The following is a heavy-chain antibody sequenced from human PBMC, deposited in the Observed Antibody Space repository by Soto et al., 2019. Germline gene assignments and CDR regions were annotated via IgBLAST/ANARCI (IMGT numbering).Heavy chain of an antibody. CDR3: ARFVSLWFGGNDPNWFDP. V-gene: IGHV4-59*01. CDR2: IYYSGST. D-gene: IGHD3-10*01. J-gene: IGHJ5*02. Sequence: GPGPVPPSETLSLTCTVSGGSISSYYWSWIRQPPGKGLEWIGYIYYSGSTNYNPSLKSRVTKSVDTSKNQFSLKLCSVTAADTAVYYCARFVSLWFGGNDPNWFDPWGQGTLVTVSS. CDR1: GGSISSYY.